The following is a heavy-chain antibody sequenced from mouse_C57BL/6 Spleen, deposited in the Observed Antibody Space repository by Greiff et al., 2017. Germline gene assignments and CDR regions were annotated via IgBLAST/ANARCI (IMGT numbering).Heavy chain of an antibody. J-gene: IGHJ2*01. CDR3: TTRVTYYFDY. D-gene: IGHD2-2*01. V-gene: IGHV14-4*01. CDR1: GFNIKDDY. Sequence: VQLQQSGAELVRPGASVKLSCTASGFNIKDDYMHWVKQRPEQGLEWIGWIDPENGDTEYASKFQGKATITADTSSNTAYLQLSSLTSEDTAVYYCTTRVTYYFDYWGQGTTLTVSS. CDR2: IDPENGDT.